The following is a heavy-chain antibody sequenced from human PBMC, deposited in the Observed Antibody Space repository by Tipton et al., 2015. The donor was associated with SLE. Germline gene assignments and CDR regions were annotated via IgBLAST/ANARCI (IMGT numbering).Heavy chain of an antibody. CDR1: GGSISSYC. Sequence: TLSLTCTVSGGSISSYCWSWIRQPPGKGLEWIGEINHRGSTNYNPSLKSGLTISVDTSKNQFSLRLSSVTAADTALYYCARGDLYSDYVWGTLRGAFDIWGQGTVVTVSS. D-gene: IGHD3-16*01. J-gene: IGHJ3*02. CDR2: INHRGST. CDR3: ARGDLYSDYVWGTLRGAFDI. V-gene: IGHV4-34*01.